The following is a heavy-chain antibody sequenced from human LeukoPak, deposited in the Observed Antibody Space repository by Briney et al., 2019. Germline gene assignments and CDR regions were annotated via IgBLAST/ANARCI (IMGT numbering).Heavy chain of an antibody. Sequence: PGGSLRLSRTTSGFTFSTFAMSWVRQAPGKGLEWVSSISGSGGGTYYADSVKGRFTISRDNSKATLYLVMNSLRAEDTALYYCAKDQSPYKFHDAFDIWGQGTMVTVSS. CDR3: AKDQSPYKFHDAFDI. CDR1: GFTFSTFA. CDR2: ISGSGGGT. V-gene: IGHV3-23*01. J-gene: IGHJ3*02. D-gene: IGHD5-24*01.